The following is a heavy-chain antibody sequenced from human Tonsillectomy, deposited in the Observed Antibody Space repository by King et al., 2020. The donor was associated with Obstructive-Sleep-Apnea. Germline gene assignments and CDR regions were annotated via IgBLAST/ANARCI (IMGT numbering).Heavy chain of an antibody. CDR3: ARDSSGYPFDY. Sequence: QLQESGPGLVKPPETLSLTCTVSGGSVSSGRYYWGWIRQPPGKGLECIWYIYYSGSTNSNPSLTSRVTISVDTSKNQFSLKLSSMTAADTAVYYCARDSSGYPFDYWGQGTLVTVSS. J-gene: IGHJ4*02. V-gene: IGHV4-61*01. CDR1: GGSVSSGRYY. CDR2: IYYSGST. D-gene: IGHD3-22*01.